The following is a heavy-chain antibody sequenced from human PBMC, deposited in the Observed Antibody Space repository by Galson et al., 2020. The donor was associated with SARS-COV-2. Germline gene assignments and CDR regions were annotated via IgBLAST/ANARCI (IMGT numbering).Heavy chain of an antibody. CDR1: GYSVSTTNY. Sequence: SETLSLTCAVSGYSVSTTNYWGWVRLAPGKGLEWIGSIYPNGRTYYNPSLESRVTISVDTSRNQFSLTLASVTAADTAFYYCARQGVNMIVLVTVPGWFFDLWGRGTLVTVFS. J-gene: IGHJ2*01. V-gene: IGHV4-38-2*01. D-gene: IGHD2-21*02. CDR3: ARQGVNMIVLVTVPGWFFDL. CDR2: IYPNGRT.